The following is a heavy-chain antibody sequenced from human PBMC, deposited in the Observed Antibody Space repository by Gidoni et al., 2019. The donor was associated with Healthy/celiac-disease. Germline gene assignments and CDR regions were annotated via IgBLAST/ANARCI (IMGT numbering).Heavy chain of an antibody. CDR3: ARDRTTPVYYGMDV. CDR2: INPNSGGT. Sequence: QVPLVQSGAEVKKPGASVQVSCKAYGHTSTGYYMHWVRQAPGQGLEWMGWINPNSGGTNYAQKFQGRVTMTRDTSISTAYMELSRLRSDDTAVYYCARDRTTPVYYGMDVWGQGTTVTVSS. D-gene: IGHD1-1*01. CDR1: GHTSTGYY. J-gene: IGHJ6*02. V-gene: IGHV1-2*02.